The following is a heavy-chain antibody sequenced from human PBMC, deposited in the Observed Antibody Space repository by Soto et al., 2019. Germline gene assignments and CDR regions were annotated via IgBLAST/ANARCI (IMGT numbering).Heavy chain of an antibody. CDR3: ARDWDYYGMDV. D-gene: IGHD3-16*01. CDR1: GFTFSSYG. J-gene: IGHJ6*02. V-gene: IGHV3-33*01. Sequence: QVQLVESGGGVVQPGRSLRLSCAASGFTFSSYGMHWVRQAPGKGLEWVAVIWYVGSNKYYADSVKGRFTISRDNSKNTLYLQMNSLRAEDTAVYYCARDWDYYGMDVWGQGTTVTVSS. CDR2: IWYVGSNK.